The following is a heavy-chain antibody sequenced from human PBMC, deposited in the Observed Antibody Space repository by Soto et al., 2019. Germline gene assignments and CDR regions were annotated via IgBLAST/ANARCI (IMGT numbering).Heavy chain of an antibody. CDR3: ARDYYEGGGYFDC. D-gene: IGHD3-22*01. J-gene: IGHJ4*02. Sequence: SQILSLTCAISGDNVSSNSAAWNWIRQSPSRGLEWLGRTYYRPKWNTDYAVSVNSRITISPDTSKNQFSLQLKSVTPEDTGVYYCARDYYEGGGYFDCWGQGNLVTVSS. CDR2: TYYRPKWNT. CDR1: GDNVSSNSAA. V-gene: IGHV6-1*01.